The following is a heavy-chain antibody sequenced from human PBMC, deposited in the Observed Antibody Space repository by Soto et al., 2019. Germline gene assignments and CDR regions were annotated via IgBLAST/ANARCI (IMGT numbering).Heavy chain of an antibody. CDR2: IFSNDEK. Sequence: QVTLKESGPVLVKPTETLTLTCTVSGFSLSNARMGVSWIRQPPGKALEWLAHIFSNDEKSYSTSLKSRLTISEYTSKSQVVLTMTNMDPVDTATYYCARILLGTYYDFWSGYDGFDYWGQGTLVTVSS. D-gene: IGHD3-3*01. CDR3: ARILLGTYYDFWSGYDGFDY. J-gene: IGHJ4*02. CDR1: GFSLSNARMG. V-gene: IGHV2-26*01.